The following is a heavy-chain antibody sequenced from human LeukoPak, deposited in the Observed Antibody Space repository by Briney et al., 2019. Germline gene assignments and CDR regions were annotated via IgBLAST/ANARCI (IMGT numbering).Heavy chain of an antibody. CDR1: GFTFISYG. V-gene: IGHV3-23*01. CDR2: ISGSGGST. Sequence: GGSLRLSCAACGFTFISYGMSWFRQAPGKGLEWLSAISGSGGSTYYADSVQGRFTISRDNSKNTLYLQMSSLRAEDTAVYYCPNSPKSDYWGQGTLVTVSS. J-gene: IGHJ4*02. CDR3: PNSPKSDY.